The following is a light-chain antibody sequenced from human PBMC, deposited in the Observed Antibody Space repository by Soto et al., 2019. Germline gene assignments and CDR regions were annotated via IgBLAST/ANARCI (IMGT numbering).Light chain of an antibody. CDR1: QTISSW. J-gene: IGKJ1*01. CDR3: QHYNSYSEA. V-gene: IGKV1-5*03. CDR2: KAS. Sequence: EIKVSQSASTLSGSVGDRVTITCRASQTISSWLAWYQQKPGKAPKLLIYKASTLKSGVPSRFSGSGSGTEFTLTISSLQPDDFATYYCQHYNSYSEAFGQGTK.